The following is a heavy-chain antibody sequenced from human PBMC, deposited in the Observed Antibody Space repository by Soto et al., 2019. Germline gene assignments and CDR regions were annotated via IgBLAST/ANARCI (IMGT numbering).Heavy chain of an antibody. CDR2: IYYSGST. CDR1: GGSISSGDYY. V-gene: IGHV4-30-4*01. CDR3: AREPPGLLGVDY. J-gene: IGHJ4*02. Sequence: PSETLSLTCTVSGGSISSGDYYWSWIRQPPGKGLEWIGYIYYSGSTYYNPSLKSRVTISVDTSKNQFSLKLSSVTAADTAVYYCAREPPGLLGVDYWGQGTLVTVS. D-gene: IGHD2-15*01.